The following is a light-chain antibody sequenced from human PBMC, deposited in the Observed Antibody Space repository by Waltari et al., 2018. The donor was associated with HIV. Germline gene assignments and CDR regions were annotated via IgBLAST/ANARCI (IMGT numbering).Light chain of an antibody. Sequence: DIQMTQSPSTLSVSVGDTVTITCRASQGINNCLDWYQQKPGKPPKLLMYEASNLEVGVPSRFTGSGSGTEFTLIISSLQPEDIATYYCQQYNGSPETFGQGTRLEIK. J-gene: IGKJ2*01. CDR2: EAS. CDR3: QQYNGSPET. V-gene: IGKV1-5*01. CDR1: QGINNC.